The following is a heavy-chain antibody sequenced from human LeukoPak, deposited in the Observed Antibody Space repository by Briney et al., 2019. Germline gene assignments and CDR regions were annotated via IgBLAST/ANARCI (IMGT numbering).Heavy chain of an antibody. V-gene: IGHV4-39*01. J-gene: IGHJ5*02. CDR2: IYYSGST. CDR1: GRSISSSSYY. CDR3: ARQDIVVVVVALFVGFDP. Sequence: PSETLSLTCTVSGRSISSSSYYWGWIRQPPGKGLEWIGSIYYSGSTYYNPSLKSRVTISVDTSKNQFSLKLSSVTAADTAVYYCARQDIVVVVVALFVGFDPWGQGTLVTVSS. D-gene: IGHD2-15*01.